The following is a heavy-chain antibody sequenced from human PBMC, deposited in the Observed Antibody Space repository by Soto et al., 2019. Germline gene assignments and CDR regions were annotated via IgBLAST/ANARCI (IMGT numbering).Heavy chain of an antibody. D-gene: IGHD1-26*01. V-gene: IGHV4-4*02. CDR2: VYRTGST. CDR1: GGSFTSNNW. CDR3: ASRDPGASVDY. J-gene: IGHJ4*02. Sequence: SETLSLTCAVSGGSFTSNNWWTWVRQPPGQGLEWIGEVYRTGSTNYNPSLKSRVTISLDKSENQFSLKVTSLTAADTAVYYCASRDPGASVDYWGQGTLVTVSS.